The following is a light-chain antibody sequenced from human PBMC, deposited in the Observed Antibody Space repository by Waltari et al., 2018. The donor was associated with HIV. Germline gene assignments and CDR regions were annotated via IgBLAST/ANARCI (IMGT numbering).Light chain of an antibody. CDR1: RSNIGSGYE. CDR3: QSYDSSLNKV. CDR2: GNT. Sequence: QSVLTQPPSMSGAPGQRVTISCTASRSNIGSGYEVHWYQQLPGTAPKLLIYGNTNRPSGAPDRFSCSNSGTSASLAITGLQAEDEADYYCQSYDSSLNKVFGGGTQLTVL. J-gene: IGLJ2*01. V-gene: IGLV1-40*01.